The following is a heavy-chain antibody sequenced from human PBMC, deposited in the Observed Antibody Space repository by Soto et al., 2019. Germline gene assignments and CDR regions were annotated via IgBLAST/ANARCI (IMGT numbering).Heavy chain of an antibody. V-gene: IGHV4-31*03. D-gene: IGHD6-13*01. Sequence: SETLSLTCTVSGGSISSGGYYWSWIRQHPGKGLEWIGYIYYSGSTYYNPSPKSRVTISVDTSKNQFSLKLSSVTAADTAVYYCARDQGIAAAGEYYGMDVWGQGTTVTVSS. CDR1: GGSISSGGYY. CDR3: ARDQGIAAAGEYYGMDV. J-gene: IGHJ6*02. CDR2: IYYSGST.